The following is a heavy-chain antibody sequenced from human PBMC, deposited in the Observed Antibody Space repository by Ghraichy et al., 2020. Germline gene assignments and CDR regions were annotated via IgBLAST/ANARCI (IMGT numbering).Heavy chain of an antibody. Sequence: SETLSLTCTVSGGSISGFYWSWIRQPPGKGLEWIGYFHYSGSTTYNPSLNSRVTISVDTSKSQFSLKMISVTAADTAVYYCARGGYFDWLSHFDEWGQGTLVTVSS. J-gene: IGHJ4*02. CDR3: ARGGYFDWLSHFDE. V-gene: IGHV4-59*01. CDR1: GGSISGFY. D-gene: IGHD3-9*01. CDR2: FHYSGST.